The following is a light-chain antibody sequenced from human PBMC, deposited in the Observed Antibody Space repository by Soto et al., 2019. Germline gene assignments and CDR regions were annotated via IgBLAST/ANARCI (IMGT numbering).Light chain of an antibody. CDR1: QSVSNNY. Sequence: IVLTQSQGTLSLSPGERATLSCRASQSVSNNYLAWYQQKPGQAPRLLIYDASNRATDIPARFSGSGSGTDFTLTISSLEPEDFAVYYCQQRSNWPPFTFGQGTRLEIK. CDR2: DAS. V-gene: IGKV3-11*01. CDR3: QQRSNWPPFT. J-gene: IGKJ5*01.